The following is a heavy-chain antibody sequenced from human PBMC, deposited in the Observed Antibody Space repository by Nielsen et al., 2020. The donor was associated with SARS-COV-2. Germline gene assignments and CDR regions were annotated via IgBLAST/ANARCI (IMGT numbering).Heavy chain of an antibody. CDR2: INPNTGDT. J-gene: IGHJ6*02. V-gene: IGHV1-2*05. CDR1: GYTFTGYY. CDR3: ARSLPVYGLDV. Sequence: ASVKVSCKASGYTFTGYYIHWVRQAPGQGLEWMGRINPNTGDTNYAQKFQGSVTMTRDTSINTVYMELRRLKSDDTVVYYCARSLPVYGLDVWGQGTTVTVSS.